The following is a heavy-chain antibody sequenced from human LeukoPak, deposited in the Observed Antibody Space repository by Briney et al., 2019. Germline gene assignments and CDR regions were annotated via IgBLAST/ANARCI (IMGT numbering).Heavy chain of an antibody. CDR2: ITDSGDA. V-gene: IGHV3-23*01. Sequence: GGSLRLSCAASGPTFSSYAMRWVRQAPGKGREWVSSITDSGDAYYADSVKGRFTISRDNSQNTLYLQMNSLRAEDTAIYYCAIEGFLKDFDFWGQGTLVTVSS. CDR1: GPTFSSYA. CDR3: AIEGFLKDFDF. J-gene: IGHJ4*02. D-gene: IGHD2/OR15-2a*01.